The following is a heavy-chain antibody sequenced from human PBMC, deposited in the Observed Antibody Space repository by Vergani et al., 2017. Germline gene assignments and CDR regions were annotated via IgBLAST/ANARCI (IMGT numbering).Heavy chain of an antibody. CDR3: ASAEEMATVGGFYSQPYDY. V-gene: IGHV4-59*01. D-gene: IGHD5-24*01. J-gene: IGHJ4*02. CDR1: GGPISSYY. Sequence: QVQLQESGPGLVKPSETLSLTCTVSGGPISSYYWSWIRQPPGXGLEGIGYNYYSGSTNYNPSLKSRVTISVDTSKNQFSLKLRSVTDADTAGYYCASAEEMATVGGFYSQPYDYWGQGTLVTVSS. CDR2: NYYSGST.